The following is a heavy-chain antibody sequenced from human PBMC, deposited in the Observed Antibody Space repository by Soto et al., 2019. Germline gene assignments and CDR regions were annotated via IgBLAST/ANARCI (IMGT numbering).Heavy chain of an antibody. CDR2: ISAYNGNT. J-gene: IGHJ4*02. Sequence: ASVKVSCKASGYTFTIYGISWVRQAPGQGLEWMGWISAYNGNTNYAQKLQGRVTMTTDTSTSTAYMELRSLRSDDTAVYYCARDHSLSAYDYIWGSYRSLNNFDYWGQGTLVTVSS. D-gene: IGHD3-16*02. V-gene: IGHV1-18*01. CDR1: GYTFTIYG. CDR3: ARDHSLSAYDYIWGSYRSLNNFDY.